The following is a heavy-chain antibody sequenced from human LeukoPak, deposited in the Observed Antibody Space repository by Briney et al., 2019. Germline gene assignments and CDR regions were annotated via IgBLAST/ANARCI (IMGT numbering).Heavy chain of an antibody. V-gene: IGHV3-30*04. J-gene: IGHJ6*04. CDR2: ISYDGSNK. Sequence: GGSLRLSCAASGFTFSSYAMSWVRQAPGKGLEWVAVISYDGSNKYYADSVEGRFTISRDNAKNSLFLQMNSLRGEDTAVYYCARDGTPIYSSGWVYMDVWGRGTTVTITS. D-gene: IGHD6-25*01. CDR1: GFTFSSYA. CDR3: ARDGTPIYSSGWVYMDV.